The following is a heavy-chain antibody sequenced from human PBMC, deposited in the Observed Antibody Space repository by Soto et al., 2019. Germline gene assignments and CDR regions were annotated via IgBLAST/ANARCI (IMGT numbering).Heavy chain of an antibody. CDR1: GGSFSGYY. V-gene: IGHV4-34*01. J-gene: IGHJ5*02. Sequence: NPSETLSLTCAVYGGSFSGYYWSWIRQPPGKGLEWIGEINHSGSTNYNPSLKSRVTISVDTSKNQFSLKLSSVTAADTAVYYCARFIYYGSGTLFDPWGQGTLVTVSS. D-gene: IGHD3-10*01. CDR3: ARFIYYGSGTLFDP. CDR2: INHSGST.